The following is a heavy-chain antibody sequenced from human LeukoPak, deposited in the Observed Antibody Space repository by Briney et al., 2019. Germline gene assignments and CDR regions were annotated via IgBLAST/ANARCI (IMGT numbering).Heavy chain of an antibody. CDR2: LNPKSGAT. J-gene: IGHJ5*01. Sequence: ASVKVSCKASGYTFTDYYIHWVRQAPGQGLEWMGWLNPKSGATTYPQKFQGRVTMTRDTSISTVYMELRSLRSDDTAVYYCARGPLRLYSYDSSANYFRWFDPWGQGTLVTVSS. D-gene: IGHD3-22*01. CDR3: ARGPLRLYSYDSSANYFRWFDP. V-gene: IGHV1-2*02. CDR1: GYTFTDYY.